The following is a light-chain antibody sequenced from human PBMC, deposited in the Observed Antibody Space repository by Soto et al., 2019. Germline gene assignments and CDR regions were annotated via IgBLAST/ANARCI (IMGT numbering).Light chain of an antibody. Sequence: EVVMRQSPATLSVSPGEGATLSCRASQSVSSSYLAWYQQKPGQAPRLLIYGASTRATGIPVRFSGSGSGTEFTLTISSLQSEDFAVYYCQQYKNWPRTFGQGTKVDIK. CDR3: QQYKNWPRT. CDR1: QSVSSSY. V-gene: IGKV3-15*01. CDR2: GAS. J-gene: IGKJ1*01.